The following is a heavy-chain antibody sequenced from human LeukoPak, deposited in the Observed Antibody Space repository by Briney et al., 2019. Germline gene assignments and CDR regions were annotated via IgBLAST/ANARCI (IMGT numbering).Heavy chain of an antibody. J-gene: IGHJ4*02. D-gene: IGHD5-18*01. CDR2: IYYSGST. Sequence: SETLSLTCTVSGGSISSYYWRWIRQPPGKGLEWIGYIYYSGSTNYNPSLKSRVTISVDTSKNQFSLKLSSVTAADTAVYYCAREGSYGIDYWGQGTLVTVSS. CDR1: GGSISSYY. CDR3: AREGSYGIDY. V-gene: IGHV4-59*01.